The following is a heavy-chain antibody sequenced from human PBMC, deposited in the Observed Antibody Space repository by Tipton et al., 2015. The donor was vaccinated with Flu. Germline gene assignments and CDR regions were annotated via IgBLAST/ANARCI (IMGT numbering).Heavy chain of an antibody. V-gene: IGHV4-31*03. Sequence: TLSLTCTVSGGSISSGGYYWSWIRQHPGKGLEWSGYIYYSGSTYYNPSLKSRVTISVDTSKNQFSLKLSSVTAADTAVYYCARVNHYYGSGSYYTLDYWGQGTLVTVSS. CDR1: GGSISSGGYY. J-gene: IGHJ4*02. CDR3: ARVNHYYGSGSYYTLDY. CDR2: IYYSGST. D-gene: IGHD3-10*01.